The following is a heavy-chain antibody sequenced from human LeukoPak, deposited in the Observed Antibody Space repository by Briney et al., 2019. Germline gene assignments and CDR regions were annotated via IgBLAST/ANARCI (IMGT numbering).Heavy chain of an antibody. D-gene: IGHD2-15*01. CDR2: IYHSGST. Sequence: SETLSLTCTVSGYSISSGYYWGWIRQPPGKGLEWIGSIYHSGSTYYNPSLKSRVTISVDTSKNQFSLKLSSVTAADTAVYYCARDGGYCSGGSCYIYYFDYWGQGTLVTVSS. CDR3: ARDGGYCSGGSCYIYYFDY. J-gene: IGHJ4*02. V-gene: IGHV4-38-2*02. CDR1: GYSISSGYY.